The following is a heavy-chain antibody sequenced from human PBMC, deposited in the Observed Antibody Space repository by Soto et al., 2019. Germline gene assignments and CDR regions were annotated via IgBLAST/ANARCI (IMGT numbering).Heavy chain of an antibody. D-gene: IGHD2-21*01. CDR3: AVIGPVWSDFDY. V-gene: IGHV1-69*13. J-gene: IGHJ4*02. CDR2: IIPIFGTA. Sequence: GASVKVSCKASGGTFSSYAISWVRQAPGQGLEWMGGIIPIFGTANYAQKFQGRVTITADESTSTAYMELSSLRSEDTAVYYCAVIGPVWSDFDYWGQGTLVTVSS. CDR1: GGTFSSYA.